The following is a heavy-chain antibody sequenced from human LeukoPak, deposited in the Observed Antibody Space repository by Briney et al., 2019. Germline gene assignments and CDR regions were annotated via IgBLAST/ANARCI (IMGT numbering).Heavy chain of an antibody. V-gene: IGHV4-39*07. CDR3: ARAPRYCSSTNCYMTHFDY. J-gene: IGHJ4*02. CDR1: GGSISSSSYY. CDR2: IYYSGST. Sequence: SETLSLTCTVSGGSISSSSYYWGWIRQPPGKGLEWIGSIYYSGSTYYNPSLKSRVTISVDTSKNQFSLKLSSVTAADTAVYYCARAPRYCSSTNCYMTHFDYWGQGTLVTVSS. D-gene: IGHD2-2*02.